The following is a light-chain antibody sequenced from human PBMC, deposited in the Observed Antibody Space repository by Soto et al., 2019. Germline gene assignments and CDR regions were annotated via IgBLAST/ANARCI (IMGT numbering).Light chain of an antibody. V-gene: IGKV3-15*01. CDR3: QQYYNWPPYT. Sequence: EVGLTQSPATLSLSPGDRATLSCRASQSVSSNLAWYQQKPGQSPRLLIYGASTRATGVPPRFSGSRSGTEFTLTISAVQSEDFAVYYCQQYYNWPPYTFGQGTKLDFK. J-gene: IGKJ2*01. CDR1: QSVSSN. CDR2: GAS.